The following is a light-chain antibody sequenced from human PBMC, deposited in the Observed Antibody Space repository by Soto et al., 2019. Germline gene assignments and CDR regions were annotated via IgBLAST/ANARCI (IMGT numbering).Light chain of an antibody. Sequence: AIRMTQSPSSFSASTGDRVTITCRASQGISSYLAWYQQKPGKAPKLLIYAASTLQSGVPSRFSGSGSGTDFTLTISCLQSEDFASYYCQQYHRKSVTFGQGTRLEIK. J-gene: IGKJ5*01. V-gene: IGKV1-8*01. CDR3: QQYHRKSVT. CDR1: QGISSY. CDR2: AAS.